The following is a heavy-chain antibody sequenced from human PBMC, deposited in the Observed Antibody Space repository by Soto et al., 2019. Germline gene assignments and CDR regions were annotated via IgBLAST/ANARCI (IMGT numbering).Heavy chain of an antibody. CDR1: GFTFSSYG. CDR3: ARETYNDFWSGYYPGQPHGSDGMDV. CDR2: TWYDGSNK. D-gene: IGHD3-3*01. Sequence: QVQLVESGGGVVQPGRSLRLSCAASGFTFSSYGMHWVRQAPGKGLEWVAVTWYDGSNKYYADSVKGRFTISRDNSKNTLYLHMNSLRADDTAVYYCARETYNDFWSGYYPGQPHGSDGMDVWGHGTTVTVSS. J-gene: IGHJ6*02. V-gene: IGHV3-33*01.